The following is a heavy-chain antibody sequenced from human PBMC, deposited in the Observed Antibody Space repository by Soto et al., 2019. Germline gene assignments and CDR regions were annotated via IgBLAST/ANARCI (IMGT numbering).Heavy chain of an antibody. D-gene: IGHD2-15*01. V-gene: IGHV3-74*01. CDR2: INSDGSST. Sequence: EVQLVESGGGLVQPGGSLRLSCAASGFTFSSYWMHWVRQAPGKGLVWVSRINSDGSSTSYADSVKGRFTISRDNAKNTLYLQMNSLRAEDTAVYYCAREIGYCSGGSCYRNWFDPWGQGTLFTVSS. CDR1: GFTFSSYW. J-gene: IGHJ5*02. CDR3: AREIGYCSGGSCYRNWFDP.